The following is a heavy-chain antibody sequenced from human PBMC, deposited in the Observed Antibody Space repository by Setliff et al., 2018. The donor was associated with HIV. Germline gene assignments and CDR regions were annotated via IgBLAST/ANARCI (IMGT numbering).Heavy chain of an antibody. CDR3: ARGPYYDILTGYYNGPLGY. CDR2: IYYSGST. CDR1: GGSISSGGYY. J-gene: IGHJ4*02. V-gene: IGHV4-31*03. D-gene: IGHD3-9*01. Sequence: SETLSLTCTVSGGSISSGGYYWSWIRQHPGKGLEWIGYIYYSGSTYYNPSLKSRVTISVDTSKNQFSLKLSSVTAADTAVYYCARGPYYDILTGYYNGPLGYWGQGTLVTVSS.